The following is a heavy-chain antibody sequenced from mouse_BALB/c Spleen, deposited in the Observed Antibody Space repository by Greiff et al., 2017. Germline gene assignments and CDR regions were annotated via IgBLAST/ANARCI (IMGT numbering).Heavy chain of an antibody. V-gene: IGHV5-6-5*01. D-gene: IGHD2-3*01. Sequence: EVKLVESGGGLVKPGGSLKLSCAASGFTFSSYAMSWVRQTPEKRLEWVASISSGGSTYYPDSVKGRFTISRDNARNILYLQMSSLRSEDTAMYYCARGLDGYYGFAYWGQGTLVTVSA. J-gene: IGHJ3*01. CDR2: ISSGGST. CDR3: ARGLDGYYGFAY. CDR1: GFTFSSYA.